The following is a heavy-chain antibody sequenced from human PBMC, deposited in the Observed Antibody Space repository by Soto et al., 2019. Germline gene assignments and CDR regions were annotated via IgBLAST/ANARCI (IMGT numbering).Heavy chain of an antibody. CDR3: ARVDGYNNYWYFDL. Sequence: GESLKISCKGSGYSFTSYWISWVRQMLGKGLEWMGRIDPSDSYTNYSPSFQGHVTISADKSISTAYLQWSSLKASDTAMYYCARVDGYNNYWYFDLWGRGTLVTVSS. V-gene: IGHV5-10-1*01. CDR1: GYSFTSYW. J-gene: IGHJ2*01. CDR2: IDPSDSYT. D-gene: IGHD5-12*01.